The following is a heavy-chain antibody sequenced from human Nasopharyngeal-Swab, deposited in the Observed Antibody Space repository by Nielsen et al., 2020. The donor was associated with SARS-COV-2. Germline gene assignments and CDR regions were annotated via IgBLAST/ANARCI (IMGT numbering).Heavy chain of an antibody. D-gene: IGHD6-6*01. CDR2: ISSGCSYT. Sequence: GESLKISCAASGFTFRDYYLSWIRQAPGKGLEWVSSISSGCSYTNYADSLKGRFTISRDNSKNSLYLQMNSLRAEDTAVYYCARLRSSSFGDLEYFDYWGQGTLVTVSS. J-gene: IGHJ4*02. CDR1: GFTFRDYY. CDR3: ARLRSSSFGDLEYFDY. V-gene: IGHV3-11*06.